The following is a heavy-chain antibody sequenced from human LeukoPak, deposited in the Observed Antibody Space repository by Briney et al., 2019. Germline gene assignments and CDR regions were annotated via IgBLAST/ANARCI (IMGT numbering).Heavy chain of an antibody. CDR1: GYTFTSYG. CDR3: ARVLITILSSSSSYFDY. V-gene: IGHV1-18*01. J-gene: IGHJ4*02. D-gene: IGHD6-6*01. CDR2: ISAYNGNT. Sequence: ASVKVSYKASGYTFTSYGISWVRQAPGQGLEWMGWISAYNGNTNYAQKLQGRVTMTTDTSTSTAYMELRSLRSDDTAVYYCARVLITILSSSSSYFDYWGQGTLVTVSS.